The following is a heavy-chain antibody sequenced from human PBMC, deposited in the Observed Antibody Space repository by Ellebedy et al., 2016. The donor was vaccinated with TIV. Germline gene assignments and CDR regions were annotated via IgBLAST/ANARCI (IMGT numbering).Heavy chain of an antibody. CDR3: ARGARAAGGTGDY. Sequence: GGSLRLXCAASGFTFSNYAMHWVRQAPGKGLEWVAVIWYDGSNKYYADSVKGRFTISRDNSKNTLYLQMNSLRADDTAVYYCARGARAAGGTGDYWGQGTLVTVSS. CDR2: IWYDGSNK. J-gene: IGHJ4*02. CDR1: GFTFSNYA. D-gene: IGHD6-13*01. V-gene: IGHV3-33*01.